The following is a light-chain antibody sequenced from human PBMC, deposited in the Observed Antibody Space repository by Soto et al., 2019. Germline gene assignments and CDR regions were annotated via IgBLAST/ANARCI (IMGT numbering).Light chain of an antibody. CDR3: QQYNNWPLT. V-gene: IGKV3-15*01. J-gene: IGKJ5*01. Sequence: DIVMTQSPATLSLSPGGRATLSCRASQSISDTLAWYQQKPGQAPRLLIHGASTRAPGFPARFSGSGSGTEFTLTISSLQSEDFAVYYCQQYNNWPLTFGQGTRLEIK. CDR1: QSISDT. CDR2: GAS.